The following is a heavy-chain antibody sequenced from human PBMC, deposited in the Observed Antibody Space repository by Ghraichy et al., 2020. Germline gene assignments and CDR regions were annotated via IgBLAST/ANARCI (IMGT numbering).Heavy chain of an antibody. D-gene: IGHD3-9*01. CDR2: IYTSGST. CDR3: ARDGILTGYSFDP. Sequence: LRLSCTVSGGSISSGSYYWSWIRQPAGKGLEWIGRIYTSGSTNYNPSLKSRVTISVDTSKNQFSLKLSSVTAADTAVYYCARDGILTGYSFDPWGQGTLVTVPS. J-gene: IGHJ5*02. CDR1: GGSISSGSYY. V-gene: IGHV4-61*02.